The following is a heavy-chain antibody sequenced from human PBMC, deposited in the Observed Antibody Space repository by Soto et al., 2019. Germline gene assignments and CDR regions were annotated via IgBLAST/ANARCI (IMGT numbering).Heavy chain of an antibody. Sequence: ASVKVSCKASGYTFTSYAMHWVRQAPGQRLEWMGWINAGNGNTKYSQKFQGRVTITRDTSASTAYMELSSLRSEDTAVYYCARAMTPVADFAYWGQGTLVTVYS. CDR1: GYTFTSYA. CDR2: INAGNGNT. D-gene: IGHD2-15*01. CDR3: ARAMTPVADFAY. V-gene: IGHV1-3*01. J-gene: IGHJ4*02.